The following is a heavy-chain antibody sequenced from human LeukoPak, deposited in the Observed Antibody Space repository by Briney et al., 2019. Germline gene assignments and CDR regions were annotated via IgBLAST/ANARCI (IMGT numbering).Heavy chain of an antibody. J-gene: IGHJ3*02. CDR1: GGSFSGYY. CDR2: INHSGST. V-gene: IGHV4-34*01. CDR3: ARGPPEDIAVVPARPGAFDI. Sequence: SETLSHTCAVYGGSFSGYYWSWIRQPPGKGLEWIGEINHSGSTNYNPSLKSRVTISVDTSKNQFSLKLSSVTAADTAVYYCARGPPEDIAVVPARPGAFDIWGQGTMVTVSS. D-gene: IGHD2-2*01.